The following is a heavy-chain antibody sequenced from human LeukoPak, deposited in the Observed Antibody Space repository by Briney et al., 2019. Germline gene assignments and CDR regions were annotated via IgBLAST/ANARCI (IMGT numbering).Heavy chain of an antibody. CDR2: MYYSGSI. V-gene: IGHV4-61*01. Sequence: PSETLSLTCTVSGGSLSSSSYYWRWLRQPPGKGLEWLGYMYYSGSINYNPSLKSRVTMSVDTSKNQFSLKLSSVTGADTAVYYCARGDCSGGSCYSFGDAFDIWGQGTMVTVSS. CDR3: ARGDCSGGSCYSFGDAFDI. J-gene: IGHJ3*02. CDR1: GGSLSSSSYY. D-gene: IGHD2-15*01.